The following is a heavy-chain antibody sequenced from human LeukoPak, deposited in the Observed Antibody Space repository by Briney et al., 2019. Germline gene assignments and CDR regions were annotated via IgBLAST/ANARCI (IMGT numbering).Heavy chain of an antibody. J-gene: IGHJ6*02. V-gene: IGHV5-51*01. D-gene: IGHD2-2*01. CDR1: GTCFSCHW. CDR2: IYTADSDT. Sequence: GASLNISCKGAGTCFSCHWIAWVRPMPGKGLEWMGIIYTADSDTRYSPSFQGQVTISADLSIRTAYLQWSSLKASDTATYYCARPLRPCSSTSCHYGMDVWGQGTTVTVSS. CDR3: ARPLRPCSSTSCHYGMDV.